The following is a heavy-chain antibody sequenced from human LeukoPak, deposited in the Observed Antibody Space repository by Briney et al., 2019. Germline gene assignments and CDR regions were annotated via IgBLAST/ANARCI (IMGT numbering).Heavy chain of an antibody. V-gene: IGHV3-48*04. D-gene: IGHD3-10*01. CDR2: ISSSNSTI. CDR1: GFTFSSYS. Sequence: GGCLRLSCAASGFTFSSYSMNWVRQAPGKGLEWISYISSSNSTIYYADSVKGRFTISRDNAKNSLYLQMNSLRAEDTAVYYCERESGSGRVPEDYWGQGTLVTVSS. J-gene: IGHJ4*02. CDR3: ERESGSGRVPEDY.